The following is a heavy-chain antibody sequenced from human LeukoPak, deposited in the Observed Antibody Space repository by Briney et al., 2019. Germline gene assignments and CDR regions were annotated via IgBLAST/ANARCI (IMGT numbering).Heavy chain of an antibody. J-gene: IGHJ4*02. D-gene: IGHD3-10*01. V-gene: IGHV4-34*01. CDR3: GRGILLWFGETQFDY. Sequence: SGTLSLTCAVYVGSFSGDYGSGIPHPPGRGLEWRGEIHHSGSTNYNPSLKSRVTISVDTSKNQFSLKLSSVTAAETAVYYCGRGILLWFGETQFDYWGQGTLVTVSS. CDR2: IHHSGST. CDR1: VGSFSGDY.